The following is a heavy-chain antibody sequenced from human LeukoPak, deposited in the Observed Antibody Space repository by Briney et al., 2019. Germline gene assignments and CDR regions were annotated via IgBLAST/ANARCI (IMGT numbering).Heavy chain of an antibody. J-gene: IGHJ4*02. CDR2: IRSKAYGGTT. V-gene: IGHV3-49*04. D-gene: IGHD6-19*01. Sequence: PGRSLRLSCTASGFTFADYAMSWVRQAPGKGLEWVGFIRSKAYGGTTEYAAAVKGRFTISRDDSKSIAYLQMNSLKTEDTAVYYCTRSAVAGDIDYWGQGTLVTVSS. CDR1: GFTFADYA. CDR3: TRSAVAGDIDY.